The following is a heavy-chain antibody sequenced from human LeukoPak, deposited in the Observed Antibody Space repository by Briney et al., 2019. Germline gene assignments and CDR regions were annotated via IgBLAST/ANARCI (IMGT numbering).Heavy chain of an antibody. CDR2: ISGSGGST. J-gene: IGHJ4*02. CDR3: AKGRGWLQLFDT. Sequence: GGSLRLSCAASGFTFGTYAMSWVRQAPGKGLEWVSTISGSGGSTYYADSVEGRFTISRDNSKNTLYLQMNSLRAEDTAIYYCAKGRGWLQLFDTWGQGTLVTVSS. V-gene: IGHV3-23*01. CDR1: GFTFGTYA. D-gene: IGHD5-24*01.